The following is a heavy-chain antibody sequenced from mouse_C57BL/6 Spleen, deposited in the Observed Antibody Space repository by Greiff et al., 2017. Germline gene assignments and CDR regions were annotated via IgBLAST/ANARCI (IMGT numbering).Heavy chain of an antibody. CDR3: ARAGSSLYYAMDY. Sequence: QVQLQQPGAELVKPGASVKMSCKASGYTFTSYWITWVKQRPGQGLEWIGDIYPGSGSTNYNEKFKSKATLTVDTSSSTAYMQLSSLTSEDSAVYYGARAGSSLYYAMDYWGQGTSVTVSS. J-gene: IGHJ4*01. V-gene: IGHV1-55*01. CDR1: GYTFTSYW. D-gene: IGHD1-1*01. CDR2: IYPGSGST.